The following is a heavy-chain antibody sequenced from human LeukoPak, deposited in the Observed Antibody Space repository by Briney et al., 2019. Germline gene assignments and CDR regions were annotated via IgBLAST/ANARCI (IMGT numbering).Heavy chain of an antibody. D-gene: IGHD1-7*01. V-gene: IGHV3-9*01. CDR1: GFTFDDYA. CDR2: ISWNSGSI. CDR3: AKLGSNWNYSPSAFDI. Sequence: GRSLRLSCAASGFTFDDYAMHWVRQAPGKGLAWVSGISWNSGSIGYADSVKGRFTVSRDNAKNSLYLQMNSLRAEDTALYYCAKLGSNWNYSPSAFDIWGQGTMVTVSS. J-gene: IGHJ3*02.